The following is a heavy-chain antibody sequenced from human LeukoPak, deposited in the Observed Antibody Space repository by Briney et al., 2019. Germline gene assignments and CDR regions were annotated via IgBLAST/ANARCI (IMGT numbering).Heavy chain of an antibody. CDR1: EVTYGS. V-gene: IGHV3-30*18. CDR2: ISNDGSIQ. J-gene: IGHJ4*02. Sequence: PGGSLRLSCAASEVTYGSMHWVRQPPGQGLEWVAVISNDGSIQYYGDAVKGRFTISRDNSMNTVFLQMSSLRPEDAALYYCANSIPNSYGFDYWGQGTLVTVSS. CDR3: ANSIPNSYGFDY. D-gene: IGHD2-21*01.